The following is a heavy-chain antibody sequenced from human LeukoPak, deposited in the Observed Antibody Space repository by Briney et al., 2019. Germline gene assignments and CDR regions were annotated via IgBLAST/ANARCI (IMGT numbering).Heavy chain of an antibody. CDR1: GYTFTGYY. J-gene: IGHJ4*02. CDR3: ARGTYYDSSAYSGVRLFDY. CDR2: INPDTGRT. D-gene: IGHD3-22*01. Sequence: ASVKASCKASGYTFTGYYMHWVRQAPGQGLEWMGWINPDTGRTNYAQKFQGRVTMTRDTSITTAYMELTRLTSDDTAVYSCARGTYYDSSAYSGVRLFDYWGQGTLVTVSS. V-gene: IGHV1-2*02.